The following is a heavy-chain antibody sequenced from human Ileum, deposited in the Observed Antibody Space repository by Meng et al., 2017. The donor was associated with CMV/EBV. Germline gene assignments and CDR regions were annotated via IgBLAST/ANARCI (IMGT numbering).Heavy chain of an antibody. CDR3: VRHPLPQYQPPTK. CDR1: GFSINSNTYY. Sequence: SETLSLTCSVSGFSINSNTYYWGWIRQPPGKGLEWIGSIFHSGSASFNPSLKSRVTMSVDTSRNQFSLNLTSVAAADTAVYYCVRHPLPQYQPPTKWGQGTLVTVSS. J-gene: IGHJ4*02. V-gene: IGHV4-39*01. CDR2: IFHSGSA. D-gene: IGHD2-2*01.